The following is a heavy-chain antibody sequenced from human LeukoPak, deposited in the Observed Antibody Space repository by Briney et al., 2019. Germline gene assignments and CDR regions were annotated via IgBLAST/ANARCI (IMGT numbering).Heavy chain of an antibody. CDR2: INYSGST. CDR1: GGAISSCY. Sequence: SETLSLTCTDSGGAISSCYCSWIRQPPGKGLEWIGYINYSGSTNSNPSLKRRVTITVDTSENQFSLKLNSVTDAHTAVYYCARFGSDGFGYKYYFGPGRQGTLVTVSS. D-gene: IGHD5-24*01. V-gene: IGHV4-59*08. CDR3: ARFGSDGFGYKYYFGP. J-gene: IGHJ5*02.